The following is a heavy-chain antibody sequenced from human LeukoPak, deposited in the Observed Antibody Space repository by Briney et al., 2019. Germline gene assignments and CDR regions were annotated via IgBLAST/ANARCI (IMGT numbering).Heavy chain of an antibody. V-gene: IGHV3-23*01. CDR1: GFTFSSYA. CDR2: ISGSGGST. J-gene: IGHJ4*02. D-gene: IGHD3-22*01. CDR3: AKDIARYDSSGTIDY. Sequence: GGSLRLSCAASGFTFSSYAMSWVRQAPGKGLEWVSAISGSGGSTYYADSVKGRFTISRDNSKNTLYLQMNSLRAEDMALYYCAKDIARYDSSGTIDYWGQGTLITVSS.